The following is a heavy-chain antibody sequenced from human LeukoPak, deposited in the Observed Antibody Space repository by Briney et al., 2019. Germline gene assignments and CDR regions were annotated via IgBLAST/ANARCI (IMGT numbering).Heavy chain of an antibody. CDR3: VRDGEMATIQAAFDI. D-gene: IGHD5-24*01. CDR1: GGTLSSYA. J-gene: IGHJ3*02. CDR2: IIPICGTA. V-gene: IGHV1-69*01. Sequence: GSSVKVSCKASGGTLSSYAINWVRQAPGQGLGWMRGIIPICGTADCAQKFQVRVTITADQSTSKDYMEMSSLRSEDRAVYYCVRDGEMATIQAAFDIWGQGTMVTVSS.